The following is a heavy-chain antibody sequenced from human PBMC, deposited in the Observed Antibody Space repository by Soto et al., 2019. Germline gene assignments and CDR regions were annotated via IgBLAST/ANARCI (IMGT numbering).Heavy chain of an antibody. CDR1: GGSISSSSYY. J-gene: IGHJ4*02. CDR3: ARQIYDSSGYYYAC. D-gene: IGHD3-22*01. CDR2: IYSLGNT. Sequence: QMQLQESGPGLVKPSETLSLTCTVSGGSISSSSYYWGWIRQPPGQGLEWLGTIYSLGNTYYNPSLKSRAPISVDKSKSQLFLKLSSVTAPDTAVYYCARQIYDSSGYYYACWGQGTLVTVPS. V-gene: IGHV4-39*01.